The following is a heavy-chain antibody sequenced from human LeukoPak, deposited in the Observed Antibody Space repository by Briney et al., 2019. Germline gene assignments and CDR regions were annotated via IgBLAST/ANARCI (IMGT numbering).Heavy chain of an antibody. V-gene: IGHV3-23*01. CDR3: AKPLGGSSGWYPTFDY. D-gene: IGHD6-19*01. CDR1: GFTFSSYA. J-gene: IGHJ4*02. Sequence: GGSLRLSCEASGFTFSSYAMSWVRQAPGKGLEWVSAFSGSGGSTYYADSVKGRFTISRDNSKNTLYLQMNSLRAEDTAVYYCAKPLGGSSGWYPTFDYWGQGTLVTVSS. CDR2: FSGSGGST.